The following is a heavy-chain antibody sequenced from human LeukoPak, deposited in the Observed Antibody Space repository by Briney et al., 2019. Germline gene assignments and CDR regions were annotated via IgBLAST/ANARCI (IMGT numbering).Heavy chain of an antibody. CDR2: IYHSGST. Sequence: PSGTLSLTCAVSGGSIGSSDWWSWVRQPPGKGLEWIGEIYHSGSTNYNPSLRSRVTISVDKSKNQFSLKLSSVTAADTAVYSCARRDSSGYFVDYWGQGTLVTVSS. J-gene: IGHJ4*02. D-gene: IGHD3-22*01. V-gene: IGHV4-4*02. CDR1: GGSIGSSDW. CDR3: ARRDSSGYFVDY.